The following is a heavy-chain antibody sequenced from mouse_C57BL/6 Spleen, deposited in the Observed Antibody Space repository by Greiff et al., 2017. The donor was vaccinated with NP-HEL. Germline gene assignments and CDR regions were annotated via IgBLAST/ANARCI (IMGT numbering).Heavy chain of an antibody. CDR2: INPSSGYT. V-gene: IGHV1-4*01. D-gene: IGHD2-4*01. CDR1: GYTFTSYT. Sequence: QVQLQQSGAELARPGASVKMSCKASGYTFTSYTMHWVKQRPGQGLEWIGYINPSSGYTKYNQKFKDKATLTADKSSSTAYMQRSSRTSEDSAVYYCARHDYDGAWFAYWGQGTLVTVSA. J-gene: IGHJ3*01. CDR3: ARHDYDGAWFAY.